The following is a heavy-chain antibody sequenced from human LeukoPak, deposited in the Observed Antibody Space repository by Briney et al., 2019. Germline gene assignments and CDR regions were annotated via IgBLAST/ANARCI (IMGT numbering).Heavy chain of an antibody. CDR2: ISSNGGST. Sequence: GGSLRLSCAASGFTFSSYAMHWVRQAPGKGLEYVSAISSNGGSTYYANSVKGRFTISRDNSKYTLYLQMGSLRAEDMAVYYCAMVVTATPNWGQGTLVTVSS. CDR3: AMVVTATPN. V-gene: IGHV3-64*01. D-gene: IGHD2-21*02. J-gene: IGHJ4*02. CDR1: GFTFSSYA.